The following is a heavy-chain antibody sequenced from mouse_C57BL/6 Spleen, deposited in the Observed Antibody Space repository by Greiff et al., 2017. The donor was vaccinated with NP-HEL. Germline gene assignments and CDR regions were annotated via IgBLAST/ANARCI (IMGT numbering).Heavy chain of an antibody. D-gene: IGHD2-12*01. J-gene: IGHJ3*01. V-gene: IGHV1-76*01. CDR3: ARNRDYIWFAY. CDR2: IYPGSGNT. Sequence: VQLQQSGAELVRPGASVKLSCKASGYTFTDYYINWVKQRPGQGLEWIARIYPGSGNTYYNEKFKGKATLTAEKSSSTAYMQLSSLTSEDSAVYFCARNRDYIWFAYWGQGTLVTVSA. CDR1: GYTFTDYY.